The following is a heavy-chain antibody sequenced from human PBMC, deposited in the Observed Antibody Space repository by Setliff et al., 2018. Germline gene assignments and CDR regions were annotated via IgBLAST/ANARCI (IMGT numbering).Heavy chain of an antibody. CDR1: GGSFSTYY. D-gene: IGHD1-26*01. Sequence: PSETLSLTCAVYGGSFSTYYWIWIRQPPGKGLEWIGEINHSGSTNYNPSLKIRVSISVDTARNQISLTLKSLTAADTAVYYCARAQWELLRFEYWGQGTLVTVSS. V-gene: IGHV4-34*01. J-gene: IGHJ4*02. CDR3: ARAQWELLRFEY. CDR2: INHSGST.